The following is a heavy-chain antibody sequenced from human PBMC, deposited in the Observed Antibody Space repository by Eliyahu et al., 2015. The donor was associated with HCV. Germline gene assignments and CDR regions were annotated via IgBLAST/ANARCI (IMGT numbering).Heavy chain of an antibody. J-gene: IGHJ4*02. D-gene: IGHD3-22*01. CDR3: AKDRRSSGYTLPDY. Sequence: QVQLVESGGGVVQXGRSLRLSCAASGFTFSSYGMHWVRQAPGKGLEWVAVISYDGSNKYYADSVKGRFTISRDNSKNTLYLQMNSLRAEDTAVYYCAKDRRSSGYTLPDYWGQGTLVTVSS. V-gene: IGHV3-30*18. CDR1: GFTFSSYG. CDR2: ISYDGSNK.